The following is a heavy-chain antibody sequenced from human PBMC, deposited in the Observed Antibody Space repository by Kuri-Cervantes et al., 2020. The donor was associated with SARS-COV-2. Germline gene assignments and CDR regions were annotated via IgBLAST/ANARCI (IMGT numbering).Heavy chain of an antibody. Sequence: GESLKISCATSGFIFSGSAIHWVRQAPGGGLEWVGRSLTKADNYATDLPVSMRSRFTFSRDDSQSTAYLQMNSLTIGDTAVYYCTITPPGYRYTWWDAFDSWGPGTSVTVSS. D-gene: IGHD1-1*01. CDR3: TITPPGYRYTWWDAFDS. J-gene: IGHJ3*01. CDR2: SLTKADNYAT. V-gene: IGHV3-73*01. CDR1: GFIFSGSA.